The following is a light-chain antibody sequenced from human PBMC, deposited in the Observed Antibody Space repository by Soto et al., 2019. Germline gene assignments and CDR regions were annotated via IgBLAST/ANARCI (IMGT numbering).Light chain of an antibody. Sequence: QSALTQPPSVSGAPGQRVTISCTGGSSNIGAGYDVHWYQQLPGTAPKLLIYGNTDRPSGVPDRFSGSKSGTSASLAITGLQPEDEADYYCQSYDISLRGYVFGDGTKVTVL. CDR2: GNT. CDR1: SSNIGAGYD. J-gene: IGLJ1*01. V-gene: IGLV1-40*01. CDR3: QSYDISLRGYV.